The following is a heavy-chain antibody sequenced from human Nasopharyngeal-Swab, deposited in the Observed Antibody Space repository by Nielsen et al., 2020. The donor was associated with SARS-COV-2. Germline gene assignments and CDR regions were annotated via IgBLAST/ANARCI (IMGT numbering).Heavy chain of an antibody. CDR2: IYYSGST. D-gene: IGHD3-3*01. V-gene: IGHV4-30-4*01. CDR1: GGSISSAGYY. CDR3: ARALYGVVIGPQPGRIDY. J-gene: IGHJ4*02. Sequence: SETLSLTCAVSGGSISSAGYYWSWIRQPPGKGLECIGYIYYSGSTYYNPSLKSRVTISLDRSKNQFSLKLSSVTAADTAVYYCARALYGVVIGPQPGRIDYWGQGTLVTVSS.